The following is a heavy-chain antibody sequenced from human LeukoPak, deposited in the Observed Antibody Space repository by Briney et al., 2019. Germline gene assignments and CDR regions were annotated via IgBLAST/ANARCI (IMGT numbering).Heavy chain of an antibody. Sequence: SETLSLTCTVSGGSFNGYYWSWVRQSPGKGLESIGFISDSGVSNTSPSLNSRVTISLDTSKKQFSLKLRSVTAADTALYYCARQIRLDYYDSSGYYFDSWGQGTLVTVSS. CDR3: ARQIRLDYYDSSGYYFDS. CDR2: ISDSGVS. V-gene: IGHV4-59*08. J-gene: IGHJ4*02. D-gene: IGHD3-22*01. CDR1: GGSFNGYY.